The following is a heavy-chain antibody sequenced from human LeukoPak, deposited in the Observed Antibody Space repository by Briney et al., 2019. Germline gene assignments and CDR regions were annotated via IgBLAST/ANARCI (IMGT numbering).Heavy chain of an antibody. CDR1: GYTLTELS. J-gene: IGHJ4*02. D-gene: IGHD6-19*01. CDR3: ARDGGYSSGWYGRGDY. CDR2: FDPEDGET. Sequence: ASVKVSCRVSGYTLTELSMHWVRQAPGKGLEWMGGFDPEDGETIYAQKFQGRVTMTEDTSTDTAYMELRSLRSDDTAVYYCARDGGYSSGWYGRGDYWGQGTLVTVSS. V-gene: IGHV1-24*01.